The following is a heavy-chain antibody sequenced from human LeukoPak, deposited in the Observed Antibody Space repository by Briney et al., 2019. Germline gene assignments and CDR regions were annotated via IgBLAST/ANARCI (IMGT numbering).Heavy chain of an antibody. V-gene: IGHV4-38-2*01. CDR3: ARYTGANWGYSFDY. CDR1: GYSISSGYY. CDR2: IHQSGMT. D-gene: IGHD7-27*01. J-gene: IGHJ4*02. Sequence: PSETLSHTCAVSGYSISSGYYWSWIRQTPGKGLEWIATIHQSGMTYYNPSLKSRVTISVDTSKNQFSLKLTSVTAAGTAVYYCARYTGANWGYSFDYWGQGTLVTVSS.